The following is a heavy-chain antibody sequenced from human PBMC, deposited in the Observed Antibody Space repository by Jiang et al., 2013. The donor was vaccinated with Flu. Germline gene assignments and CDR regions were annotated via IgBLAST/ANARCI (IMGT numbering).Heavy chain of an antibody. Sequence: SGAEVKKPGASVKVSCKASGYTFTSYYMHWVRQAPGQGLEWMGIINPSGGSTSYAQKFQGRVTMTRDTSTSTVYMELSSLRSEDTAVYYCARDLGPYYYDSSGRRADAFDIWGQGTMVTVSS. CDR1: GYTFTSYY. CDR2: INPSGGST. V-gene: IGHV1-46*01. CDR3: ARDLGPYYYDSSGRRADAFDI. J-gene: IGHJ3*02. D-gene: IGHD3-22*01.